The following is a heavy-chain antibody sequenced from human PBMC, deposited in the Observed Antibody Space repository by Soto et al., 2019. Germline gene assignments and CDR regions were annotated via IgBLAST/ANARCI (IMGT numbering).Heavy chain of an antibody. CDR1: GGSITSGRDY. CDR2: IYYSGST. D-gene: IGHD3-22*01. J-gene: IGHJ1*01. CDR3: ARGLDGDSSGYYYTR. V-gene: IGHV4-31*03. Sequence: PSETLSLTCTVSGGSITSGRDYWSWIRQHPGKGLEWIGYIYYSGSTYYNPSLKSRVTISVDTSKNQFSLKLNSVTAADTAVYYCARGLDGDSSGYYYTRWGQG.